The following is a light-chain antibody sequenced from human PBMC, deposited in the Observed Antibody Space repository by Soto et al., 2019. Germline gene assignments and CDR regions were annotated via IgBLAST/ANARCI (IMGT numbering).Light chain of an antibody. CDR2: DAS. CDR3: PQYDNLSYT. CDR1: QDISNY. Sequence: DIQMTQSPSSLSASVGDRVTITCQASQDISNYLNWYQQKPGKAPKLLIYDASNLETGVPSRFSGSGSGTDFTFTISSLQHEDIATYYCPQYDNLSYTFGQGTKLEIK. J-gene: IGKJ2*01. V-gene: IGKV1-33*01.